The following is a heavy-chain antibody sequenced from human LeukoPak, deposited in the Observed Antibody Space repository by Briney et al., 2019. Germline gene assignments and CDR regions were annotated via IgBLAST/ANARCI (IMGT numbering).Heavy chain of an antibody. V-gene: IGHV3-21*01. CDR2: ISSSSSYI. D-gene: IGHD1-1*01. CDR1: GFTFSSYS. Sequence: PGGSLRLSCAASGFTFSSYSMNWVRQAPGKGLEWVSSISSSSSYIYYADSVKGRFTISRDNAKNSLYLQMNGLRAEDTAVYYCARVSFAGTGGDYWGQGTLVTVSS. CDR3: ARVSFAGTGGDY. J-gene: IGHJ4*02.